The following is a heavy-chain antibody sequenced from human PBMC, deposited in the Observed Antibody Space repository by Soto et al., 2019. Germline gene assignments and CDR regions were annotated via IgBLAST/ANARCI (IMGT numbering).Heavy chain of an antibody. CDR2: IIPILGIA. CDR1: GGTFSSYT. V-gene: IGHV1-69*04. Sequence: VASAKVSCKASGGTFSSYTISWVRQAPGQGLEWMGRIIPILGIANYAQKFQGRVTITADKSTSTAYMELSSLRSEDTAVYYCAREQGIQRWLEDYYYYMDVWGKGTTVTVSS. J-gene: IGHJ6*03. D-gene: IGHD5-18*01. CDR3: AREQGIQRWLEDYYYYMDV.